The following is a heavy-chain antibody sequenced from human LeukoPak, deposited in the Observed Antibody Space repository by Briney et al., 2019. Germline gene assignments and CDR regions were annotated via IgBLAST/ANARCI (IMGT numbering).Heavy chain of an antibody. CDR1: GFSFTNYA. CDR3: ARAMMVVTNLWGVFDY. CDR2: ISGSGGST. V-gene: IGHV3-23*01. Sequence: SGGSLRLSCAASGFSFTNYALSWVRQAPGKGLEWVSGISGSGGSTYHADSVKGRFTISRDNSKNTLYLQMNSLRAEDTAVYYCARAMMVVTNLWGVFDYWGQGTLVTVSS. J-gene: IGHJ4*02. D-gene: IGHD3-22*01.